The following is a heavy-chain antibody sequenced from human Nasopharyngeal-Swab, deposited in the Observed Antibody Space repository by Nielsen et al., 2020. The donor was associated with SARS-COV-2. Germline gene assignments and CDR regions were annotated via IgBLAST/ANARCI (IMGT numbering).Heavy chain of an antibody. V-gene: IGHV3-30-3*01. J-gene: IGHJ2*01. CDR3: ARDSGWYNWYFDL. CDR2: ISYDGSNK. D-gene: IGHD6-19*01. Sequence: GESLKISCAASGFTFSSYAMHWVRQAPGKGLGWVAVISYDGSNKYYADSVKGRFTISRDNSKNTLYLQMNSLRAEDTAVYYCARDSGWYNWYFDLWGRGTLVTVSS. CDR1: GFTFSSYA.